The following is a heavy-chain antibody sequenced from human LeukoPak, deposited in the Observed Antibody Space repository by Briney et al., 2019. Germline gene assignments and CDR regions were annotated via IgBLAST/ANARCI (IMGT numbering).Heavy chain of an antibody. Sequence: GGSLILSCAASGFTLSSYWMHWVRQVPGKGLVWVSRINRDGSSTTYADSVKGRFTISRDNAKNTLYLQMNSLRAEDTAVYYCARVCQVATEYDAFDIWGQGTMVTVSS. J-gene: IGHJ3*02. V-gene: IGHV3-74*01. CDR2: INRDGSST. D-gene: IGHD5-12*01. CDR3: ARVCQVATEYDAFDI. CDR1: GFTLSSYW.